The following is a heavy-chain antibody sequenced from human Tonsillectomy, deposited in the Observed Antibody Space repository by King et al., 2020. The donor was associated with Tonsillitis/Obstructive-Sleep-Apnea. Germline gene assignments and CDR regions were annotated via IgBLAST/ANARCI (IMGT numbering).Heavy chain of an antibody. V-gene: IGHV7-4-1*02. J-gene: IGHJ5*02. CDR2: INTNTGNP. Sequence: QLVQSGSELKKPGASVKVSCKASGYTFTRYAMNWVRQAPGQGLEWMGWINTNTGNPTYAQGFTGRFVFSLDTSVSTAYLQTSSLKAEDTAVYYGASDYGDYRVRRNWFDPWGQGTLVTVSS. CDR3: ASDYGDYRVRRNWFDP. CDR1: GYTFTRYA. D-gene: IGHD4-17*01.